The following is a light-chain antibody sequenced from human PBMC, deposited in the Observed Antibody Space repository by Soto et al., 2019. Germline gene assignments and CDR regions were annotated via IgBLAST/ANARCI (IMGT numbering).Light chain of an antibody. CDR3: QQYYSTPLT. CDR1: RSVLYSSNNKSY. Sequence: DIVMTQSPDSLAVSLGERATINCKSSRSVLYSSNNKSYLAWYQQKPGQPPKLLIYWASTRESGVPDRFSGSGSGTDFTPTISSLQAEDVAVYYCQQYYSTPLTFGQGTKVEIK. CDR2: WAS. J-gene: IGKJ1*01. V-gene: IGKV4-1*01.